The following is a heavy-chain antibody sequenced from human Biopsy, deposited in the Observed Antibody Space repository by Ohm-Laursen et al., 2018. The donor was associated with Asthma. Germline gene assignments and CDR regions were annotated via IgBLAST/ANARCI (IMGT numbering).Heavy chain of an antibody. J-gene: IGHJ4*02. CDR1: GYTFSDSW. CDR3: ARFIDGTFFVYY. CDR2: IFAANSET. V-gene: IGHV5-51*01. Sequence: GESLRISCKASGYTFSDSWIGWVRQMPGKGLEWMGIIFAANSETKYSPSFQGQVTISADMSISTAFLQWSSFKASDTAIYYCARFIDGTFFVYYWGQGTLVPVAS. D-gene: IGHD1-7*01.